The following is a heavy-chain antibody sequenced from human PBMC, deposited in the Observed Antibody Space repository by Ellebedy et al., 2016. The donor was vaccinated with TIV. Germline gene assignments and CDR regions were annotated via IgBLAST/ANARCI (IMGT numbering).Heavy chain of an antibody. V-gene: IGHV3-11*01. J-gene: IGHJ4*02. Sequence: GESLKISCAASGFTFSDYYMTWIRQAPGKGLEWVSYISSSGSITYYADSVKGRFTITRDNAKNSLYLQMNSLRAEDTAVYYCARTTDCSGGSCYSRLDYWGQGTLVTVSS. CDR1: GFTFSDYY. D-gene: IGHD2-15*01. CDR2: ISSSGSIT. CDR3: ARTTDCSGGSCYSRLDY.